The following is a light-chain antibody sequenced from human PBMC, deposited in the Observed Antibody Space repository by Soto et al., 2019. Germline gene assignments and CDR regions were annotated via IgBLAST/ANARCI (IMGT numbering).Light chain of an antibody. V-gene: IGLV2-14*01. Sequence: QSALTQPASVSGSPGQSITISCTGTSTDIGDSKYVSWYQQSPGKTPKLVIYDVNNPPSGISSRFSGSKSGNTASLTISGLQAEDEADYYCSAFTTTRTLFGGGTKLTVL. CDR2: DVN. J-gene: IGLJ2*01. CDR3: SAFTTTRTL. CDR1: STDIGDSKY.